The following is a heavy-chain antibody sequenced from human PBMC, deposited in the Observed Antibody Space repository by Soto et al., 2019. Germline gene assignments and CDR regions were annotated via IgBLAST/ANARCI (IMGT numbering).Heavy chain of an antibody. CDR2: IYDNGTT. CDR3: ASGQVGATTWFDP. V-gene: IGHV4-31*03. D-gene: IGHD1-26*01. Sequence: SETLSLTCTVSGASISSGGYYWSWIRQDPGKGLEWLGYIYDNGTTYYNPSLKSRVSISRDKSKNQFSLKMTSLTAADTAVYYCASGQVGATTWFDPWGQGTKVTVSS. CDR1: GASISSGGYY. J-gene: IGHJ5*02.